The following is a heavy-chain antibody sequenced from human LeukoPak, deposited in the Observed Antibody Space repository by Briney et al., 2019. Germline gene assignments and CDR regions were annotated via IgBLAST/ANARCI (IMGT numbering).Heavy chain of an antibody. CDR1: GYSFATYW. J-gene: IGHJ4*02. CDR2: IYPDESNI. D-gene: IGHD2-2*03. Sequence: GESLKISCKGSGYSFATYWIAWLGQMAGKGLEWMGIIYPDESNIRYSPSFQGQVTISADKSISTAYLQWSSLKTSDTAIYYCARPPSRGYSSSFEYWGQGTLVTVSS. CDR3: ARPPSRGYSSSFEY. V-gene: IGHV5-51*01.